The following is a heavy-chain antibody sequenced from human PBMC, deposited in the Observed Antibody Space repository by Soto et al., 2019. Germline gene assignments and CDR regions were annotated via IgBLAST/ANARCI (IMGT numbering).Heavy chain of an antibody. CDR2: IWYDGSNK. J-gene: IGHJ6*02. CDR1: GFTFSSYG. V-gene: IGHV3-33*01. D-gene: IGHD3-3*01. CDR3: ARDLSDFWSGYFYYYYYGMDV. Sequence: GGSLRLSCAASGFTFSSYGMHWVRQAPGKGLEWVAVIWYDGSNKYYADSVKGRFTISRDNSKNTLYLQMNSLRAEDTAVYYCARDLSDFWSGYFYYYYYGMDVWGQGTTVTVSS.